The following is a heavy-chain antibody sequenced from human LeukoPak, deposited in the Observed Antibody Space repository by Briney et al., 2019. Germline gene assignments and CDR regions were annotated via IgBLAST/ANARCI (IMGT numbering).Heavy chain of an antibody. CDR2: ISYDGSNK. V-gene: IGHV3-30*04. CDR3: AREGGRYFDY. D-gene: IGHD3-16*01. CDR1: GFTFSSYA. J-gene: IGHJ4*02. Sequence: PGGSLRLSCAASGFTFSSYAMHWVRQAAGKGLEWVAVISYDGSNKYYADSVKGRFTISRDNSKNTLYLQMNSLRAEDTAVYYCAREGGRYFDYWGQGTLVTVSS.